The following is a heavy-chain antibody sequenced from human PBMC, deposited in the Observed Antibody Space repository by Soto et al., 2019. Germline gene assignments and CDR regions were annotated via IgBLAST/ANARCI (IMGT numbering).Heavy chain of an antibody. CDR1: GGSISDISYC. CDR2: MFYSGAT. D-gene: IGHD2-21*01. CDR3: ARHQRGRDWLDP. Sequence: SETLSLTCTVSGGSISDISYCWGWIRQPPGKGLQWIGCMFYSGATYYNPSLKNRVTLSVDTSNNEFSLKLVSVTAPDTAVYYCARHQRGRDWLDPWGPGTLVTVSS. J-gene: IGHJ5*02. V-gene: IGHV4-39*01.